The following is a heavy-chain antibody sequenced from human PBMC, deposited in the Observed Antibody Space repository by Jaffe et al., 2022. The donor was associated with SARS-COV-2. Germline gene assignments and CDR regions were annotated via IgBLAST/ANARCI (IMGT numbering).Heavy chain of an antibody. V-gene: IGHV3-7*01. D-gene: IGHD1-1*01. CDR3: ATYGNWNVPPFDH. J-gene: IGHJ4*02. CDR2: INQPGSEK. CDR1: GFSLSTYW. Sequence: EVQLVESGGGLVQPGGSLRLSCVVSGFSLSTYWTSWVRQAPGKGLEWVANINQPGSEKYYVDSVKGRFTISRDDAKNSLYLQMNSLRAEDTAVYFCATYGNWNVPPFDHWGQGTLVTVSS.